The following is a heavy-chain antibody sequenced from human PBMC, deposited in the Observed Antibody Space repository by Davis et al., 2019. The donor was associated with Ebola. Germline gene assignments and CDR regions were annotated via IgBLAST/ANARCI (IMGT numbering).Heavy chain of an antibody. CDR1: GGSFSGYY. Sequence: MPGGSLRLSCAAYGGSFSGYYWSWIRQPPGKGLEWIGEINHSGSTNYNPSLKSRVTISVDTSKNQFSLKLSSVTAADTAVYYCARKRGYSGYDRFDYWGQGTLVTVSS. V-gene: IGHV4-34*01. J-gene: IGHJ4*02. CDR2: INHSGST. CDR3: ARKRGYSGYDRFDY. D-gene: IGHD5-12*01.